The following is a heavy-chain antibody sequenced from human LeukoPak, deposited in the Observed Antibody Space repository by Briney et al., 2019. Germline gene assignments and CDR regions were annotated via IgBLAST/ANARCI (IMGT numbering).Heavy chain of an antibody. V-gene: IGHV3-23*01. CDR1: GYTFSTYA. CDR3: ARPTGIFSYDMDV. CDR2: ISGSAGST. Sequence: GGSLRLSCAASGYTFSTYAMSWLRQAPEKGLEWVSIISGSAGSTYHADSVKGRFTVSRDNAKNSLYLQMSSLRAEDTAVYYCARPTGIFSYDMDVWGQGTTVTVSS. D-gene: IGHD4-17*01. J-gene: IGHJ6*02.